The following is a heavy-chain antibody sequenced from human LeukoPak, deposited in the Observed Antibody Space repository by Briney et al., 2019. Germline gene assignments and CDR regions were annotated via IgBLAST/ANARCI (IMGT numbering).Heavy chain of an antibody. CDR1: EFTFSNYA. Sequence: GGSLRLSCAASEFTFSNYAMNWVRQAPGKGLEWVSGISGGGASTYYADSVKGRFTISRDNSKNTLYLQMDSLRAEDTALYYCAKGSGINHYHWIDPWGQGTLVTVSS. CDR2: ISGGGAST. CDR3: AKGSGINHYHWIDP. V-gene: IGHV3-23*01. J-gene: IGHJ5*02. D-gene: IGHD1-14*01.